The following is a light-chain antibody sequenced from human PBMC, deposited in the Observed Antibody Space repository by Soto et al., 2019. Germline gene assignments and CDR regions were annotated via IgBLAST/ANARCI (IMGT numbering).Light chain of an antibody. V-gene: IGLV2-23*02. Sequence: QSALTQPASVSGSPGQWITISCTGTSSDVGSYNLISWYQQYPGKAPKLMIYEVSKRPSGVSNRFSGSKSGNTASLTISGLQAEDEADYYCCSYAGSSTFYVFGTGTKVTVL. CDR1: SSDVGSYNL. CDR2: EVS. CDR3: CSYAGSSTFYV. J-gene: IGLJ1*01.